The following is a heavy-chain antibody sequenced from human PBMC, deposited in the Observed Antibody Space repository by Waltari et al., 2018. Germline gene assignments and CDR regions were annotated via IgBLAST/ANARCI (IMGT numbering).Heavy chain of an antibody. D-gene: IGHD2-15*01. J-gene: IGHJ4*02. V-gene: IGHV3-30*18. Sequence: QVRLIESGGGAVQPGGSLRLSCFAAGLTLSQYGMHGVRRAPGKGLEWLTLISFDGKETYYGDSAEGRFTISRDNSRDTLYLQLDNLRVEDTAEYYCVKDNSHGGKFLDSWGPGAQVIVFS. CDR2: ISFDGKET. CDR3: VKDNSHGGKFLDS. CDR1: GLTLSQYG.